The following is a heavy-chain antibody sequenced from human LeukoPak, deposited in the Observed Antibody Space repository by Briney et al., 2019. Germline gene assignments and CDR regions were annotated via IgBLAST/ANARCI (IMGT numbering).Heavy chain of an antibody. V-gene: IGHV4-34*01. J-gene: IGHJ4*02. CDR2: INHSGST. CDR3: ASVTGDY. Sequence: KPSETLSLTCAVYGGSFSGYYLSWIRQPPGKGLEWIGEINHSGSTNYNPSLKSRVTISVDTSKNQFSLKLSSVTAADTAVYYCASVTGDYWGQGTLVTVSS. CDR1: GGSFSGYY. D-gene: IGHD2-8*02.